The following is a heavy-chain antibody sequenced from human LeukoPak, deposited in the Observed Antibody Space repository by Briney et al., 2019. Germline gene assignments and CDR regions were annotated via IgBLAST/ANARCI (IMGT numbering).Heavy chain of an antibody. CDR2: ISYDGSNT. CDR1: GFTFNNYG. D-gene: IGHD3-10*01. J-gene: IGHJ4*02. V-gene: IGHV3-30*18. Sequence: GGSLRLSCAASGFTFNNYGMHWVRQAPGKGLEWVAIISYDGSNTYYADSVKGRFTISRDNSKNTLYLQMNSLRAEDTAVYYCAKQDTYYYGSGSYSFDYWGQGTLVTVSS. CDR3: AKQDTYYYGSGSYSFDY.